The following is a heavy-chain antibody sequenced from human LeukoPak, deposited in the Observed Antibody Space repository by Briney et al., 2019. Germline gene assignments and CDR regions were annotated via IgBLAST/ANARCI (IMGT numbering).Heavy chain of an antibody. CDR2: IEVGGAIT. J-gene: IGHJ4*02. V-gene: IGHV3-23*01. Sequence: GSLRLSCAASGFTFSSYAMTWVRRAPGKGREWVSTIEVGGAITHYAASVKGRFTISRDTSKKILYLQMDSLRREDTAVYYCAKPLGGSYLFDRWGQGTLVTVSS. CDR3: AKPLGGSYLFDR. D-gene: IGHD1-26*01. CDR1: GFTFSSYA.